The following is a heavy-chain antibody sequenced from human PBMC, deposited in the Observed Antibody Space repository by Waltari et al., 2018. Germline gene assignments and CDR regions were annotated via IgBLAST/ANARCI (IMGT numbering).Heavy chain of an antibody. J-gene: IGHJ6*02. CDR2: VSPILWIA. Sequence: QVQLVQSGAEVKKPGSSVKVSCKASGGTFSSYAISWVRQAPGQGLEWMGRVSPILWIANYAQKFQGRVTITADKSTSTAYMELSSLRAEDTAVYYCASKGGGFLGQYYYYGMDVWGQGTTVTVSS. CDR1: GGTFSSYA. D-gene: IGHD3-3*01. CDR3: ASKGGGFLGQYYYYGMDV. V-gene: IGHV1-69*04.